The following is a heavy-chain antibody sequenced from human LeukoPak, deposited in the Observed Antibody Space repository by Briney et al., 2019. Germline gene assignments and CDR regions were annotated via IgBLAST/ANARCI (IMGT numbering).Heavy chain of an antibody. J-gene: IGHJ5*02. Sequence: PGGSLRLSCAASGFTVSSNYMSWVRQAPGKGLEWVSVIYSGGSTYYADSVKGRFTISRDNSKNTLYLQMNGLRAEDTAVYYCARIGYSYGFDPWGQGTLVTVSS. V-gene: IGHV3-53*01. CDR1: GFTVSSNY. CDR2: IYSGGST. D-gene: IGHD5-18*01. CDR3: ARIGYSYGFDP.